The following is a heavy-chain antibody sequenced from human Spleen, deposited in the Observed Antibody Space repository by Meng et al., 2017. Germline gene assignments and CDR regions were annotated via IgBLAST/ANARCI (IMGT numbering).Heavy chain of an antibody. CDR1: GFTVSTKY. Sequence: GGSLRLSCEASGFTVSTKYMNWVRQAPGKGLEWVSVIYTGGDTYYADFVKGRFTISRDNSKNTLYLEMKSLRAEDTAVYYCARSGNSWYQLDYWGQGTLVTVSS. CDR3: ARSGNSWYQLDY. J-gene: IGHJ4*02. D-gene: IGHD6-13*01. V-gene: IGHV3-53*01. CDR2: IYTGGDT.